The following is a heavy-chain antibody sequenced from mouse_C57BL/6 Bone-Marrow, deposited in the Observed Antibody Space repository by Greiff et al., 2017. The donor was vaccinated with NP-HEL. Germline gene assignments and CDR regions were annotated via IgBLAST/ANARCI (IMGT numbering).Heavy chain of an antibody. CDR1: GYTFTSYW. D-gene: IGHD2-4*01. V-gene: IGHV1-61*01. J-gene: IGHJ2*01. CDR3: ARWDYDGYCDY. Sequence: QVQLQQPGAELVRPGSSVKLSCKASGYTFTSYWMDWVKQRPGQGLEWIGNIYPSDSETHYNQKFKDKATLTVDKSSSTAYMQLSSLTSEDSAVYYCARWDYDGYCDYWGQGTTLTVSS. CDR2: IYPSDSET.